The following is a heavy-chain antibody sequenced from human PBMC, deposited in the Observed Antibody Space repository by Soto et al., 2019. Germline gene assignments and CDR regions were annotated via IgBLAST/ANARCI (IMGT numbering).Heavy chain of an antibody. CDR1: GGSFSGYY. D-gene: IGHD1-26*01. CDR3: ARGSWEYGMDV. J-gene: IGHJ6*02. Sequence: SETLSLTCAVYGGSFSGYYWSWIRQPPGKGLEWIGEINHSGSTNYNPSLKSRVTISVDTSKNQFSLKLSSVTAADTAVYYCARGSWEYGMDVWGQGTTVTVSS. CDR2: INHSGST. V-gene: IGHV4-34*01.